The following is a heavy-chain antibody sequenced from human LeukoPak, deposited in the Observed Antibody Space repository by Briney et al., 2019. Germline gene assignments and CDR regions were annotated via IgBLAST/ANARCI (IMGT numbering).Heavy chain of an antibody. Sequence: GASVKVSCKASGYTFTSYDINWVRQATGQGLEWMGWINPNSGGTNYAQKFRGRVTMTRDTSISTAYMELSRLRSDDTAVYYCARDLSYGDYDYWGQGTLVTVSS. J-gene: IGHJ4*02. CDR2: INPNSGGT. V-gene: IGHV1-2*02. D-gene: IGHD4-17*01. CDR1: GYTFTSYD. CDR3: ARDLSYGDYDY.